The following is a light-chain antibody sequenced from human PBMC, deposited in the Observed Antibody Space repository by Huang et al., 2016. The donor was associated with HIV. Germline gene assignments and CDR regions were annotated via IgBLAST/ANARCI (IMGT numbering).Light chain of an antibody. CDR2: LGS. Sequence: DIAMTQSPLSLPVTPGEPASISCRSSQSLLHSNGYNYLDWYLQKPGQSPQLLIYLGSNRATGVPDRVSGSGSGTDVTLKISRVEAEDVGVYYCMQPLQTPITFGQGTRLEIK. V-gene: IGKV2-28*01. CDR3: MQPLQTPIT. CDR1: QSLLHSNGYNY. J-gene: IGKJ5*01.